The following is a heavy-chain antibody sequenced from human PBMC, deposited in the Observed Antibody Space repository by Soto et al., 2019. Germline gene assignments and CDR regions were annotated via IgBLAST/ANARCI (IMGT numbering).Heavy chain of an antibody. D-gene: IGHD3-3*01. J-gene: IGHJ4*02. CDR1: GFTFSSYA. V-gene: IGHV3-23*01. CDR3: AKHQNALLRFLEWLLD. Sequence: EVQLLESGGGLVQPGGSLRLSCAASGFTFSSYAMSWVRQAPGKGLEWVSAISGSGGSTYYADSVKGRVTISRDNSKNTLYLQMNSLRAEDTAVYYCAKHQNALLRFLEWLLDWGQGTLVTVSS. CDR2: ISGSGGST.